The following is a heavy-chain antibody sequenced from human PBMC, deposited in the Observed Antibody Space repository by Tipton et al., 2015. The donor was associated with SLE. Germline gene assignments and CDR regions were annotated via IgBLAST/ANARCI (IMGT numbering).Heavy chain of an antibody. CDR3: ARVRLYSSSPGVFDI. CDR2: INHSGST. CDR1: GGSFSGYY. D-gene: IGHD6-6*01. J-gene: IGHJ3*02. V-gene: IGHV4-34*01. Sequence: TLSLTCAVYGGSFSGYYWSWIRQPPGKGLEWIGEINHSGSTNYNPSLKSRVTISVDTSKNQFSLKLSSVTAADTAVYYCARVRLYSSSPGVFDIWGQGTMVTVSS.